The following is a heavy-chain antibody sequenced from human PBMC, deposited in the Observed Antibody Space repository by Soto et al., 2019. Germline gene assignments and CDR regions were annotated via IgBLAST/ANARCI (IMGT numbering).Heavy chain of an antibody. J-gene: IGHJ4*02. V-gene: IGHV1-69*13. Sequence: ASVKVSCKASGGTFSSYAISWVRQAPGQGLEWMGGIIPIFGTANYAQKFQGRVTITADESTSTAYTELSSLRSEDTAVYYCARETRRIQLWSYYFDYWGQGTLVTVSS. CDR2: IIPIFGTA. CDR1: GGTFSSYA. CDR3: ARETRRIQLWSYYFDY. D-gene: IGHD5-18*01.